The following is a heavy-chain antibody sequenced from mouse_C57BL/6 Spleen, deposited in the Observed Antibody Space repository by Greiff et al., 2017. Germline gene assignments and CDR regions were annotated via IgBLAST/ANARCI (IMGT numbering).Heavy chain of an antibody. CDR3: TGGWLLSWYFDV. CDR2: IDPETGGT. J-gene: IGHJ1*03. CDR1: GYTFTDYE. D-gene: IGHD2-3*01. Sequence: QVKLQQSGAELVRPGASVTLSCKASGYTFTDYEMHWVKQTPVHGLEWIGAIDPETGGTAYNQKFKGKAILTADKSSSTAYMELRSLTSEDSAVYYCTGGWLLSWYFDVWGTGTTVTVSS. V-gene: IGHV1-15*01.